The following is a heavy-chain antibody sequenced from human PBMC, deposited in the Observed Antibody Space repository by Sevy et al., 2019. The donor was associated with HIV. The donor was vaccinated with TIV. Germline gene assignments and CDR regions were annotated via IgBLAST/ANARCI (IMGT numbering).Heavy chain of an antibody. V-gene: IGHV1-2*04. CDR2: INPNSGGT. CDR1: GYTFTGYY. D-gene: IGHD3-16*02. Sequence: ASVKVSCKASGYTFTGYYMHWVRQAPGQGLEWMGWINPNSGGTNYAQKFQGWVTMTRDTSISTAYMELSRLRSDDTAVYYCARGNYVCGSYRYTNYFDYWGQGTLVTVSS. J-gene: IGHJ4*02. CDR3: ARGNYVCGSYRYTNYFDY.